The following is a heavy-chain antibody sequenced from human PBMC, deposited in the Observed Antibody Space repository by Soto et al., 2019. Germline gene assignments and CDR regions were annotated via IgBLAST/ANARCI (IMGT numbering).Heavy chain of an antibody. CDR3: ARTVGSSGDYFDY. Sequence: QVQLQQWGAGLLKPSETLSLTCAVYGGSFSGCYWSWVRQPPGKGLEGIGEINHRGSTNYNPSLKSRVTISVDTSKNQFSLELSSVTAADTAVYYCARTVGSSGDYFDYWGQGTQVSVSS. CDR1: GGSFSGCY. V-gene: IGHV4-34*01. D-gene: IGHD3-10*01. J-gene: IGHJ4*02. CDR2: INHRGST.